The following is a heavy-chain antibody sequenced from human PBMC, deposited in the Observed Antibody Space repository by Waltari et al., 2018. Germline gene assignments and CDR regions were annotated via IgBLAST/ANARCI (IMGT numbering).Heavy chain of an antibody. CDR2: IDPEDGET. D-gene: IGHD2-2*01. CDR1: GNSLSDNY. V-gene: IGHV1-69-2*01. Sequence: EIRLLQSGAEVKKPGATVKISCKASGNSLSDNYIHWVQQVPGKGLEWIGRIDPEDGETIYAEKVEDRVTLTADLATETAYLELSRLSSDDTATYDGARRSGHCDGTTCSAGWFDPWGQGTLVKVSS. CDR3: ARRSGHCDGTTCSAGWFDP. J-gene: IGHJ5*02.